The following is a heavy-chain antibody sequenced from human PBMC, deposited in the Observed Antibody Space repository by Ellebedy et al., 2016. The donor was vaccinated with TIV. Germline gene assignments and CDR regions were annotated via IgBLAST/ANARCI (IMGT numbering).Heavy chain of an antibody. CDR1: GYTLTELS. CDR2: FDPEDGET. D-gene: IGHD3-16*02. V-gene: IGHV1-24*01. Sequence: ASVKVSCXVSGYTLTELSMHWVRQAPGKGLEWMGGFDPEDGETIYAQKFQGRVTMTEDTSTDTAYMELSSLRSEDTAVYYCATDGMITFGGVIVPFDYWGQGTLVTVSS. CDR3: ATDGMITFGGVIVPFDY. J-gene: IGHJ4*02.